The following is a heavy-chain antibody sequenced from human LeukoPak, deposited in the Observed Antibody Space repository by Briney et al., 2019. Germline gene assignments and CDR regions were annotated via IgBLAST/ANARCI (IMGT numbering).Heavy chain of an antibody. CDR1: GFTFSDYY. D-gene: IGHD4-17*01. J-gene: IGHJ6*03. CDR3: AKIPYGDYVLDYYYYMDV. CDR2: ISSSGSTI. V-gene: IGHV3-11*01. Sequence: GGSLRLSCAASGFTFSDYYMSWIRQAPGKGLEWVSYISSSGSTIYYADSVKGRFTISRDNAKNSLYLQMNSLRAEDTAVYYCAKIPYGDYVLDYYYYMDVWGKGTTVTISS.